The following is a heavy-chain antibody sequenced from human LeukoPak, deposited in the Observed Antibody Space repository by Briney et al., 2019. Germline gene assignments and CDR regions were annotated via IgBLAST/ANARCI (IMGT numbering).Heavy chain of an antibody. Sequence: GGSLRLSCAPSGFTFSRHGMHWVRQAPGKGLEWVAIISNDGSRKYYAHSVEGRFTISRDNSKNTLYLQMDSLRAEDTAVYYCGRDLGGRSGYWGQGTLVTVSS. CDR1: GFTFSRHG. V-gene: IGHV3-30*03. CDR3: GRDLGGRSGY. CDR2: ISNDGSRK. D-gene: IGHD1-26*01. J-gene: IGHJ4*02.